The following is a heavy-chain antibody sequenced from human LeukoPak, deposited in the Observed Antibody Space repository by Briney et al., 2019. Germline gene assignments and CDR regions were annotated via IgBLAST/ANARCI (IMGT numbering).Heavy chain of an antibody. CDR1: GGSISSGSYY. J-gene: IGHJ4*02. CDR2: IYTSGNT. V-gene: IGHV4-61*02. D-gene: IGHD3-22*01. Sequence: SETLSLTCTVSGGSISSGSYYWNWIRQPAGKGLEWLGRIYTSGNTNYNPPLKSRVTISVDTSKNQFSLKLSSVTAADTAVYYCARDYYDSSAYQYYFDYWGQGALVTVSS. CDR3: ARDYYDSSAYQYYFDY.